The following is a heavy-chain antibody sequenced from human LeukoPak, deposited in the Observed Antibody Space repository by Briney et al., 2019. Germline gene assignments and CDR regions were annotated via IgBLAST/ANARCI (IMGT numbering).Heavy chain of an antibody. J-gene: IGHJ6*03. CDR1: GFTFSSYA. Sequence: GGSLRLSCAASGFTFSSYAMHWVRQAPGKGLEWVSAISGSGGSTYYADSVKGRFTISRDNSKNTLYLQMNSLRAEDTAVYYCAKGGRGRYCSSTSCYEKYYMDVWGKGTTVTVSS. V-gene: IGHV3-23*01. CDR2: ISGSGGST. CDR3: AKGGRGRYCSSTSCYEKYYMDV. D-gene: IGHD2-2*01.